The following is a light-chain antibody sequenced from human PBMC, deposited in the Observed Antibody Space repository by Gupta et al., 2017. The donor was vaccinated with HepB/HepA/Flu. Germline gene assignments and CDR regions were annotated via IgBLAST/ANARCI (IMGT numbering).Light chain of an antibody. CDR2: GAS. V-gene: IGKV3-20*01. CDR1: QSVSSSY. J-gene: IGKJ1*01. Sequence: EIVLTQSPGTLSLSPGERATRSCRASQSVSSSYIAWYQQRPGQAPRLVMYGASSRATGTPARFSVSGSGTDFTLTISGLEPEDFAVYYCQQYDNTPWTFGQGTKVEIK. CDR3: QQYDNTPWT.